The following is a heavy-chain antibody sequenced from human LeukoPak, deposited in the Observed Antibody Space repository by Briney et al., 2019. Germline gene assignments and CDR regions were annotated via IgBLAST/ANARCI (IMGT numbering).Heavy chain of an antibody. V-gene: IGHV4-59*01. J-gene: IGHJ4*02. CDR1: GGSISSYY. CDR3: ARGGSIAARGAYYFDY. CDR2: IYYSGST. Sequence: SETLSLTCTVSGGSISSYYWSWIRQPPGKGLEWIGYIYYSGSTNYNPSLKSRVTISVDTSMNQFSLKLSSVTAADTAVYYCARGGSIAARGAYYFDYWGQGTLVTVSS. D-gene: IGHD6-6*01.